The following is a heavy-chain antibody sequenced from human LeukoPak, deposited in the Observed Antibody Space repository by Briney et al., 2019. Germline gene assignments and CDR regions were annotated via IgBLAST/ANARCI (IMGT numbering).Heavy chain of an antibody. CDR2: IYYSGST. Sequence: SETLSLPCTVSGGSISGYHWSWIRQPPGKGLEWIGYIYYSGSTNYNPSLKSRVTISIDTSKSQFSLKLSSGTAADMAVYYRARHGRDDHNGFDYWGQGTLVTVSS. CDR3: ARHGRDDHNGFDY. D-gene: IGHD5-24*01. CDR1: GGSISGYH. J-gene: IGHJ4*02. V-gene: IGHV4-59*08.